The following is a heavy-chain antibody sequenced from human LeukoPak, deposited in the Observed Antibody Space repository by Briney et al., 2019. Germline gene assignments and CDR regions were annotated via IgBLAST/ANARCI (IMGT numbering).Heavy chain of an antibody. J-gene: IGHJ4*02. V-gene: IGHV4-34*01. CDR3: ASTMVRGVNGGDY. D-gene: IGHD3-10*01. CDR2: INHSGST. CDR1: GGSFSGYY. Sequence: TPSETLSLTCAVYGGSFSGYYWSWIRQPPGKGLEWIGEINHSGSTNYNPSLKSRVTISVDTSKNQFSLKLSSVTAADTAVYYCASTMVRGVNGGDYWGQGTLVTVSS.